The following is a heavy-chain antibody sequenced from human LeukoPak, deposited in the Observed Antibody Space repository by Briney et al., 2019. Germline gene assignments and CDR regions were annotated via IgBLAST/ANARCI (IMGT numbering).Heavy chain of an antibody. CDR3: ARDTPGRIAAAGTGGWFDP. Sequence: SETLSLTCTVSGGSISSYYWSWIRQPPGKGLEWIGYIYYSGSTNYNPSLKSRVTISVDTPKNQFSMKLSSVTAADTAVYYCARDTPGRIAAAGTGGWFDPWGQGTLVTVSS. D-gene: IGHD6-13*01. V-gene: IGHV4-59*01. CDR1: GGSISSYY. CDR2: IYYSGST. J-gene: IGHJ5*02.